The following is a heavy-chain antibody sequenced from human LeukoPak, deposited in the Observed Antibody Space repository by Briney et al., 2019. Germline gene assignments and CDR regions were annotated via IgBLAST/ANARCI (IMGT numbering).Heavy chain of an antibody. V-gene: IGHV3-48*03. D-gene: IGHD2-15*01. CDR2: ISSSGSTI. Sequence: GGSLRLSCAGSGFTFSSYEMNWVRQAPGKGLEWVSYISSSGSTIYYADSVKGRFTISRDNAKNTLYLQMNGLRAGDTAVYYCARGGVLAADYWGQGTLVTVSS. J-gene: IGHJ4*02. CDR1: GFTFSSYE. CDR3: ARGGVLAADY.